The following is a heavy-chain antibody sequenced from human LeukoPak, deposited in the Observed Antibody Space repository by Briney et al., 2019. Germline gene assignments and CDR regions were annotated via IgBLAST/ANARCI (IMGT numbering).Heavy chain of an antibody. V-gene: IGHV3-53*01. CDR3: ARHQGISYYYGMDV. CDR2: IYSCGDT. Sequence: GGSLRLSCAASGFTVSSNYMSWVRPAPGKGLEWVSVIYSCGDTYYADSVHGRFTISRDHSKDTLYLQMNTLRVEDTAVYYCARHQGISYYYGMDVWGQGTTVTVSS. J-gene: IGHJ6*02. CDR1: GFTVSSNY.